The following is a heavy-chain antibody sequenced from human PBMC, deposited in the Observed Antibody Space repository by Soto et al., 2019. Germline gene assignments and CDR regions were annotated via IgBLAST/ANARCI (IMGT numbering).Heavy chain of an antibody. D-gene: IGHD3-10*01. CDR3: AKNYHFDS. CDR2: IGVDGDT. Sequence: EVHLLESGGGSEQPGASVKLSCAASGFTFSTYAMSWARQAPGKGLEWVSSIGVDGDTYYGDSVKGRFSISRDNSKNTVYLQMNSLGAEDTAVYYCAKNYHFDSWGQGTLVTVSA. J-gene: IGHJ4*02. CDR1: GFTFSTYA. V-gene: IGHV3-23*01.